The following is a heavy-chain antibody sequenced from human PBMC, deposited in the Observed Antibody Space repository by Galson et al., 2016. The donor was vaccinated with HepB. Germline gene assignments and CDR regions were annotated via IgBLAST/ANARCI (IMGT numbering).Heavy chain of an antibody. V-gene: IGHV4-59*01. D-gene: IGHD3-10*01. CDR3: ARYTGGYSFNWFDP. Sequence: SETLSLTCTVSGGSISNSYWSWIRQPPGMGLEWIGHIYYSGSSTYNPSLKSRVTISVDTSKNQFSLNLNSVTAADTAVYFCARYTGGYSFNWFDPWGQGTLVIVSS. J-gene: IGHJ5*02. CDR2: IYYSGSS. CDR1: GGSISNSY.